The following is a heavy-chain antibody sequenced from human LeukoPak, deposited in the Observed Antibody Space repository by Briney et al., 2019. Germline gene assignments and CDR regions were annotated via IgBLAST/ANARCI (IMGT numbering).Heavy chain of an antibody. V-gene: IGHV3-30*04. CDR3: ARFDLSDAFDI. D-gene: IGHD3-9*01. CDR1: GFTFSSYT. Sequence: GGSLRLSCAASGFTFSSYTMHWVRQAPGKGLEWVVVMSYDGSTKYYADSVKGRFTISRDNSKNTLYLQMNSLRAEDTAVYYCARFDLSDAFDIWGQGTMVTVSS. CDR2: MSYDGSTK. J-gene: IGHJ3*02.